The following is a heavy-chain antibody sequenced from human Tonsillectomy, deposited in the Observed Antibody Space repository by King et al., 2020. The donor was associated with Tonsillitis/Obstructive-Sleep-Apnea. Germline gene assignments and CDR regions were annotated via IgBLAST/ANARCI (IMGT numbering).Heavy chain of an antibody. V-gene: IGHV3-20*04. J-gene: IGHJ5*02. Sequence: VQLVESWGGVVRPGGSLRLSCAASGFTFDDYGMSWVRQAPGKGLEWVSGINWNGGSTGYADSVKGRLTISRDNAKNSLYLQMNSLRAEDTALYYCARDDYCSSTSCNTGWFDPWGQGTLVTVSS. CDR2: INWNGGST. CDR1: GFTFDDYG. CDR3: ARDDYCSSTSCNTGWFDP. D-gene: IGHD2-2*02.